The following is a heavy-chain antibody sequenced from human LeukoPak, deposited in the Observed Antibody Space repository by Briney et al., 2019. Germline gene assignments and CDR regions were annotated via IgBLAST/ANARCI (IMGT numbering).Heavy chain of an antibody. Sequence: GGSLRLSCAASGFTVSSNYMSWVRQAPGKGLEWVSVIYSGGSTYYADSVKGRFTISRDNSKNTLYLQMNSLRTEDTAVYYCARAGDYGSGSFRWRHFDYWGQGTLVTVSS. CDR1: GFTVSSNY. CDR3: ARAGDYGSGSFRWRHFDY. CDR2: IYSGGST. V-gene: IGHV3-66*01. J-gene: IGHJ4*02. D-gene: IGHD3-10*01.